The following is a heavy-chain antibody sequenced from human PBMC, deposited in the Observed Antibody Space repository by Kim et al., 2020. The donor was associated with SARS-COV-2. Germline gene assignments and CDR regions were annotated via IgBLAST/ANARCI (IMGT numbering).Heavy chain of an antibody. D-gene: IGHD1-26*01. CDR1: DAYISSYY. J-gene: IGHJ4*02. CDR2: IFYSGST. Sequence: SETLSLTCTVSDAYISSYYWSWIRQSPGKGLEWIGYIFYSGSTRYNPSLKSRVTISEDPSKRQFSLRLTSLTPADTAIYYFAKSYSTAWFSLDFWGPGIL. CDR3: AKSYSTAWFSLDF. V-gene: IGHV4-59*01.